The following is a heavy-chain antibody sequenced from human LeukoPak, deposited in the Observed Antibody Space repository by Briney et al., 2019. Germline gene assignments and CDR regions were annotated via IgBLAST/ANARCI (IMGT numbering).Heavy chain of an antibody. CDR2: INWNGGST. D-gene: IGHD3-22*01. J-gene: IGHJ4*02. V-gene: IGHV3-20*04. CDR3: ARASEYYYDSSGYYYFDY. CDR1: GFTFDDYG. Sequence: GGSLILSCAASGFTFDDYGMSWVRQAPGKGLEWVSGINWNGGSTGYADSVKGRFTISRDNAKNSLYLQMNSLRAEDTALYYCARASEYYYDSSGYYYFDYWGQGTLVTVSS.